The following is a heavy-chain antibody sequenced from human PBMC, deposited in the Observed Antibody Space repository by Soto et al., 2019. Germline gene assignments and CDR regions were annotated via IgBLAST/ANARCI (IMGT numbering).Heavy chain of an antibody. Sequence: QVQLQESGPGLVKPSGTLSLTCAVSGGSISSSNWWSWVRQPPGKGLEWIGEIYHSGSTNYNPSLKSRVTISVDKSKNQFSLRLSSVTAAATAVYYCARSPDSSGYYPRWYYYGMDVWGQGATVTFSS. J-gene: IGHJ6*02. CDR3: ARSPDSSGYYPRWYYYGMDV. CDR1: GGSISSSNW. CDR2: IYHSGST. V-gene: IGHV4-4*02. D-gene: IGHD3-22*01.